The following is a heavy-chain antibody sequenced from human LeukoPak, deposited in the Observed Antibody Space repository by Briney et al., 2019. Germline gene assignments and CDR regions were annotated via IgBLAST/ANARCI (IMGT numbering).Heavy chain of an antibody. CDR2: ISYSGST. V-gene: IGHV4-59*01. Sequence: SETLSLTCAVYGGSFSGYYWSWIRQPPGKGLEWIGYISYSGSTNYNPSLKSRVTISLDTSKNQFSLKLSSVTAADTAVYYCARGVGYGSPYYFDYWGQGTLVTVSS. J-gene: IGHJ4*02. CDR3: ARGVGYGSPYYFDY. CDR1: GGSFSGYY. D-gene: IGHD3-10*01.